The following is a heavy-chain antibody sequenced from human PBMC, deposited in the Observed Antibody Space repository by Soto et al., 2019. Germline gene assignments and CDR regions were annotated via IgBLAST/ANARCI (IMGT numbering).Heavy chain of an antibody. D-gene: IGHD3-9*01. CDR3: AKDPSTGHGDR. CDR1: TGYA. CDR2: ISPTGNT. V-gene: IGHV3-23*01. Sequence: SGGSLRLSCTALTGYAMSWVRRGPGKGLEWISTISPTGNTHYADSVEGRFTISRDDSKNTFYLQMNNLRADDTGVYYCAKDPSTGHGDRWGQGT. J-gene: IGHJ5*02.